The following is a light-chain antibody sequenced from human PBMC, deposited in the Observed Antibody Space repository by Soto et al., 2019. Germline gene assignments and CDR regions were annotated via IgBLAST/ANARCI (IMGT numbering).Light chain of an antibody. CDR1: QSVRDNY. Sequence: EIVLTQSPGTVSLSPGERATLSCRASQSVRDNYLAWYQQKPGQAPSLLIFDTSRRATGIPDRFTGSGSGTDFTLTISSLRSEDFAVYYCQQYNDWPPYSFGQGTKVDI. V-gene: IGKV3-20*01. CDR2: DTS. J-gene: IGKJ2*03. CDR3: QQYNDWPPYS.